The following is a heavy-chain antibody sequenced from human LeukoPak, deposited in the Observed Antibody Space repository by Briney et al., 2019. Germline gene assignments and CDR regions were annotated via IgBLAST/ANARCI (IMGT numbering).Heavy chain of an antibody. V-gene: IGHV4-61*05. CDR2: IYYSGST. CDR3: ARVGSGWYVWFDP. D-gene: IGHD6-19*01. Sequence: PSETLSLTCAVSGYPSTIINYYWGWIRQPPGKGLEWIGYIYYSGSTNYNPSLKSRVTISVDTSKNQFSLKLSSVTAADTAVYYCARVGSGWYVWFDPWGQGTLVTVSS. J-gene: IGHJ5*02. CDR1: GYPSTIINYY.